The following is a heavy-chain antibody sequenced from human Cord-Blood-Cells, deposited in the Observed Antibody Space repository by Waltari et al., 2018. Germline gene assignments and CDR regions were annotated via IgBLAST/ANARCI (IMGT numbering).Heavy chain of an antibody. D-gene: IGHD3-9*01. CDR2: INPNSGGT. J-gene: IGHJ4*02. CDR3: ARSYDILTGYFDY. Sequence: QVQLVQSGAEVKKPGASVKVSCKASGYTFTGYYMPWVRQAPGQGLEWMGWINPNSGGTNYAQKFQGWVTMTRDTSISTAYMELSRLRSDDTAVHYCARSYDILTGYFDYWGQGTLVTVSS. V-gene: IGHV1-2*04. CDR1: GYTFTGYY.